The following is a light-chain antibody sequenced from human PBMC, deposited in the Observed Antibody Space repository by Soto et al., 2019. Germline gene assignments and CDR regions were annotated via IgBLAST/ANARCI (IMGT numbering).Light chain of an antibody. CDR3: LQDYKYPRT. CDR1: QGIRND. V-gene: IGKV1-6*01. CDR2: AAS. Sequence: AIQMTQSPSSLSASVGDRVTITCRASQGIRNDLGWYQQKPGKAPKLLIYAASSLHSGVPSRFSGSGSGTDFTITISRLQPEDFATYYCLQDYKYPRTFGQGTKVEIK. J-gene: IGKJ1*01.